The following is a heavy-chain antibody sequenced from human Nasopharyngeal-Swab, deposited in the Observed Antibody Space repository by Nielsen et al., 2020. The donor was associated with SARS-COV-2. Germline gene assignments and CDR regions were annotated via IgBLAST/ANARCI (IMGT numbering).Heavy chain of an antibody. CDR1: GGSISSSSYY. J-gene: IGHJ4*02. D-gene: IGHD3-3*01. CDR3: AGLPSIFGVVIPAGYFDY. V-gene: IGHV4-39*01. Sequence: SETLSLTCTVSGGSISSSSYYWGWIRQPPGKGLEWIGSIYYSGSTYYNPSLKSRVTISVDTSKNQFSLKLSSVTAADTAVYYCAGLPSIFGVVIPAGYFDYWGQGTLVTVSS. CDR2: IYYSGST.